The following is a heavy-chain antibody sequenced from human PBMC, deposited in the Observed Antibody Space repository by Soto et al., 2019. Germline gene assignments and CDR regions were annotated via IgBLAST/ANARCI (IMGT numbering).Heavy chain of an antibody. D-gene: IGHD3-10*02. CDR3: AIVRVADSSLDH. CDR1: GFIFSNYG. Sequence: VGSLRLSCVGSGFIFSNYGMHWVRQAPGKGLEWVAFISYDGSDILYGDSVKGRFTISRDNSKSTLFLHMNRPTAEDTAIYFCAIVRVADSSLDHWGQGTLVTVSS. CDR2: ISYDGSDI. J-gene: IGHJ4*02. V-gene: IGHV3-30*02.